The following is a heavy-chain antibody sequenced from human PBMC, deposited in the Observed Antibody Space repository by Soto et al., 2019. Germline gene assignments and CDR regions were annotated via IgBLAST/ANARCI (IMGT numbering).Heavy chain of an antibody. CDR2: INSDGSST. CDR1: GFTFSSHW. J-gene: IGHJ4*02. CDR3: AREVDDSSGYYEDY. V-gene: IGHV3-74*01. Sequence: EVQLEESGGDLVQPGGSLRLSCAASGFTFSSHWMHWVRQAPGKGLVWVSRINSDGSSTTYADSVKGRFTISRDNDXNTLYLQMNRLRAEDTAVYYCAREVDDSSGYYEDYWGQGTLVTVSS. D-gene: IGHD3-22*01.